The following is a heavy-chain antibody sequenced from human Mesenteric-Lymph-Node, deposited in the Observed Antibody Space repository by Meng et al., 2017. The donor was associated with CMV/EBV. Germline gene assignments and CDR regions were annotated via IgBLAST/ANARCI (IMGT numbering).Heavy chain of an antibody. V-gene: IGHV3-7*01. CDR1: GFTFSNYW. D-gene: IGHD3-3*01. CDR2: IKRDGSEK. J-gene: IGHJ4*02. Sequence: GGSLRLSCAASGFTFSNYWMSWVRQAPGKGLEWVANIKRDGSEKYYVDSVKGRFTISRDNAKNSLYLRMDSLRAEDTAVYYCARDSDFWRGYYLIPPGRPFDYWGQGTLVTVSS. CDR3: ARDSDFWRGYYLIPPGRPFDY.